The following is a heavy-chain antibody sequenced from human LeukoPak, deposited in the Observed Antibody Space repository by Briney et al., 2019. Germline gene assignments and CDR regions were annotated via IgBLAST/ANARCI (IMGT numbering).Heavy chain of an antibody. CDR2: ISSSSSYI. CDR3: ARVGIAAAQGFDY. Sequence: GGSLRLSCAASGFTFSSYSMNWVRQAPGKGLEWVSSISSSSSYIYYADSVKGRFTISRDNAKNSLYLQMNSLRAEDTAVYYCARVGIAAAQGFDYWGQGTLVTVSS. J-gene: IGHJ4*02. CDR1: GFTFSSYS. D-gene: IGHD6-13*01. V-gene: IGHV3-21*01.